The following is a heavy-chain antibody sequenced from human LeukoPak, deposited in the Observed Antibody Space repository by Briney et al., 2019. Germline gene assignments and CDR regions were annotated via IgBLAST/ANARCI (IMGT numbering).Heavy chain of an antibody. CDR1: GFTFSSYA. CDR3: AKGGVGEWSFRSTIMDYFDY. Sequence: GGSLRLSCAASGFTFSSYAMSWVRQAPGKGLEWVSAISGSGGSTYYADSVKGRFTISRDNSKNTLYLQMNSLRAEDTAVYYCAKGGVGEWSFRSTIMDYFDYWGQGTLVTVSS. D-gene: IGHD3-3*01. CDR2: ISGSGGST. J-gene: IGHJ4*02. V-gene: IGHV3-23*01.